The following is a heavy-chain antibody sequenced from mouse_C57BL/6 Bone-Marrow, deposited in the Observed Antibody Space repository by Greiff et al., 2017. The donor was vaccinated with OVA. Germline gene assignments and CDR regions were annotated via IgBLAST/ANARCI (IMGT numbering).Heavy chain of an antibody. V-gene: IGHV5-4*03. J-gene: IGHJ3*01. CDR2: ISDSGSYT. Sequence: EVKLVESGGGLVKPGGSLKLSCAASGFPFSSYAMSWVRQTPEKRLEWVATISDSGSYTYYPDNVKGRFTISRDNAKNNLYLQMSHLKSEDTAMYYCASTYSNSFAYWGQGTLVTVSA. CDR1: GFPFSSYA. D-gene: IGHD2-5*01. CDR3: ASTYSNSFAY.